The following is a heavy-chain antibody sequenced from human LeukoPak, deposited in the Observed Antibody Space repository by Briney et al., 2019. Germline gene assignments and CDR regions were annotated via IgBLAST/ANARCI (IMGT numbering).Heavy chain of an antibody. Sequence: GGSLRLSCAASGFTFSSYWMSWVRQAPGKGLEWVANIKQDGSEKYYVDSVKGRFTISRDNSKNTLYLQMNSLRAEDTAVYYCAKGYDFWSGQGLDYWGQGTLVTVSS. J-gene: IGHJ4*02. V-gene: IGHV3-7*03. CDR3: AKGYDFWSGQGLDY. CDR1: GFTFSSYW. D-gene: IGHD3-3*01. CDR2: IKQDGSEK.